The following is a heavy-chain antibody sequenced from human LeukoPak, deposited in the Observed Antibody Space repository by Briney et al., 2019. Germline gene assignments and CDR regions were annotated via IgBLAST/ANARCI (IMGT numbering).Heavy chain of an antibody. CDR2: ISGSAGST. CDR3: AKGSPAAIVYFDY. J-gene: IGHJ4*02. Sequence: GGSLRLSCAASGFTFSSYAMSWVRQAPGQGLEWVSAISGSAGSTYYADSVKGRLTISRDNSKNTLYLQMNSLRAEDTAVYYCAKGSPAAIVYFDYWAQGTLVTVSS. V-gene: IGHV3-23*01. D-gene: IGHD2-2*01. CDR1: GFTFSSYA.